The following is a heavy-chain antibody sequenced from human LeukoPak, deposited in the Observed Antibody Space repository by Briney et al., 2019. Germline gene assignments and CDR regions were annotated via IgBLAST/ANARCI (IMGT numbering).Heavy chain of an antibody. Sequence: GDSLNISCKASEYRFTSEWIGWVRQTPDKGLEWMGVIYPADFTTIYSPTFEGQVSISADRSLTPAYLQWTSLRASDTDMYYCATRPTGPRTFDYWGQGTLVTVSS. CDR2: IYPADFTT. CDR3: ATRPTGPRTFDY. CDR1: EYRFTSEW. V-gene: IGHV5-51*01. D-gene: IGHD1-1*01. J-gene: IGHJ4*02.